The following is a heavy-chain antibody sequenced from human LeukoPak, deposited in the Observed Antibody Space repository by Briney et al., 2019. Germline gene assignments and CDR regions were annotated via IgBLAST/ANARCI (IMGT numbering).Heavy chain of an antibody. J-gene: IGHJ4*02. Sequence: GSLRLSCAASGFTFSSYGMHWVRQAPGKGLEWVAVISYDGSNKYYADSVKGRFTISRDNSKNTLYLQMNSLRAEDTAVYYCAKDNRRNPSYFDYWGQGTLVTVSS. CDR3: AKDNRRNPSYFDY. V-gene: IGHV3-30*18. CDR2: ISYDGSNK. CDR1: GFTFSSYG.